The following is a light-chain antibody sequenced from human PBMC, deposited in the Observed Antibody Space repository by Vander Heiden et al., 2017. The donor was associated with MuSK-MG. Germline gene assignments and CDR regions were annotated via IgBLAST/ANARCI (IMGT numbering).Light chain of an antibody. J-gene: IGKJ3*01. CDR3: QQDDSIPLT. V-gene: IGKV1-33*01. CDR2: DAS. CDR1: QGISKY. Sequence: DIQMTQSPSSLSASIGDRVTITCQASQGISKYLNWYQQKPGKAPKLLIYDASNLQTGAPSRFSASGSGTDFTFTINSLQPEDIATYFCQQDDSIPLTFGHGTKVDIK.